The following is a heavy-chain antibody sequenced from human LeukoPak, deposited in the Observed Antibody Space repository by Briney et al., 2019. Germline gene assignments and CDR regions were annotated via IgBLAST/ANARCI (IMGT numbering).Heavy chain of an antibody. V-gene: IGHV3-30*03. J-gene: IGHJ4*02. Sequence: GGSLRLSCATSGFTFSTSGIHWVRQAPGKGLEWVALISYDGSNKYYADSVKGRFTISRDNSKNTLYLQMNSLRAEDTAVYYCARGRQFYYFDYWGQGTLVTVSS. D-gene: IGHD6-19*01. CDR1: GFTFSTSG. CDR3: ARGRQFYYFDY. CDR2: ISYDGSNK.